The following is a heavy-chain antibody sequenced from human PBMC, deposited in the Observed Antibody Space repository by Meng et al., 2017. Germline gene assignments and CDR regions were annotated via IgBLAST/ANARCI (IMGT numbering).Heavy chain of an antibody. Sequence: SETLSLTCTVSGGSISSYYWSWIRQPPGKGLEWIGYIYYSGSTNYNPSLKSRVTISVDTSKNQFSLTLSSVTAADTAVYYCARARIAVAGTSPFDYWGQGTLVTVSS. J-gene: IGHJ4*02. D-gene: IGHD6-19*01. CDR1: GGSISSYY. V-gene: IGHV4-59*01. CDR3: ARARIAVAGTSPFDY. CDR2: IYYSGST.